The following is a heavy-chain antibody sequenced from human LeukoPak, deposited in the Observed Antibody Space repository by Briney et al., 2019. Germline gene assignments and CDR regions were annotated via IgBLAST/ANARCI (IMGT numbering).Heavy chain of an antibody. CDR1: GFTFSSYS. Sequence: GGSLRLSCAASGFTFSSYSMNWVRQAPGKGLEWVSYISSSSSTIYYADSVKGRFTISRDNAKNSLYLQMNSLRAEDTAVYYCARDSFSNYYGSGKTNWFDPWGQGTLVTVSS. J-gene: IGHJ5*02. CDR2: ISSSSSTI. CDR3: ARDSFSNYYGSGKTNWFDP. D-gene: IGHD3-10*01. V-gene: IGHV3-48*04.